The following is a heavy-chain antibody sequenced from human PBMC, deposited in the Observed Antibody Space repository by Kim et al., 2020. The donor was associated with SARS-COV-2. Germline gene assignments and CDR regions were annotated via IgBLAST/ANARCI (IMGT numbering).Heavy chain of an antibody. CDR2: ISAYNGNT. CDR1: GYTFTSYG. V-gene: IGHV1-18*01. Sequence: ASVKVSCKASGYTFTSYGISWVRQAPGQGLEWMGWISAYNGNTNYAQKLQGRVTMTTDTSTSTAYMELRSLRSDDTAVYYCARDRVPPGVYYGMDVWGQGTTVTVSS. D-gene: IGHD3-10*01. CDR3: ARDRVPPGVYYGMDV. J-gene: IGHJ6*02.